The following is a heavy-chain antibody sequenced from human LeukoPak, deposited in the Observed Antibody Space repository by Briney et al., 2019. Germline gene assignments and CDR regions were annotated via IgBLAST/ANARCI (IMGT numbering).Heavy chain of an antibody. CDR1: GYTFTSYG. V-gene: IGHV1-18*01. J-gene: IGHJ4*02. CDR2: ISAYNGNT. Sequence: GASVKVSCKASGYTFTSYGISWVRQAPGQGLEWMGWISAYNGNTNYAQKLQGRVTMTTDTSTSTAYMELRSLRSDDTVVYYCARSENYYDSSGYSTFDYWGQGTLVTVSS. D-gene: IGHD3-22*01. CDR3: ARSENYYDSSGYSTFDY.